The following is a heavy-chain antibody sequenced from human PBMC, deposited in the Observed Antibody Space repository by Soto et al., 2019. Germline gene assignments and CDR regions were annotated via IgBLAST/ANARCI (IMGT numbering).Heavy chain of an antibody. CDR2: IYYTGST. CDR1: GGSIYTGGFY. V-gene: IGHV4-31*03. CDR3: ATSLVTSRTRVDY. J-gene: IGHJ4*02. D-gene: IGHD1-26*01. Sequence: TLSLTCTVSGGSIYTGGFYWSWIRQLPGKGLEWLGYIYYTGSTQYTPSLKSRLTISTDTSDNQFSLRLTSVTAADTAVYYRATSLVTSRTRVDYWGQGTLVTVSS.